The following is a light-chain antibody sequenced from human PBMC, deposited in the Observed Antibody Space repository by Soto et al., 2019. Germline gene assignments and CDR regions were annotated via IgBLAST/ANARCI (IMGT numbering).Light chain of an antibody. Sequence: LLTQSPATLSVSPGQRVTLSCRASQSISSYLAWYQQRPGQPSRLLIYDAYNRATGIPPRFSGSGSGTDFTLTISSLEPEDSAVYYCQQRHMWPITFGQGTRREIK. CDR1: QSISSY. CDR3: QQRHMWPIT. J-gene: IGKJ5*01. V-gene: IGKV3-11*01. CDR2: DAY.